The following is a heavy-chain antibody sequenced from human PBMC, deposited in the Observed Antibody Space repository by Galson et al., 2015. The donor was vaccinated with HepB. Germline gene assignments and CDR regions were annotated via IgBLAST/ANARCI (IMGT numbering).Heavy chain of an antibody. V-gene: IGHV3-53*01. CDR3: ARHYGDYVQRYGIDV. D-gene: IGHD4-17*01. Sequence: SLRLSCAASGFTVSSNYMSWVRQAPGKGLEWVSVIYSGGSTYYADSVKGRFTISRDNSENTLYLQMNSLRAEDTAVYYCARHYGDYVQRYGIDVWGQGTTVTVSS. CDR1: GFTVSSNY. J-gene: IGHJ6*02. CDR2: IYSGGST.